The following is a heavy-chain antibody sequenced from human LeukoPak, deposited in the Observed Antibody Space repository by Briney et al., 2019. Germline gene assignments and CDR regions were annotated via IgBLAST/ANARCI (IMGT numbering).Heavy chain of an antibody. V-gene: IGHV1-2*02. CDR2: INPNSGGT. CDR3: ANYYYDSSGYSN. CDR1: GYTFTGYS. J-gene: IGHJ4*02. Sequence: ASVKVSCKASGYTFTGYSMHWVRQAPGQGLEWMGWINPNSGGTNYAQKFQGRVTMTRDTSISTAYMELSRLRSDDTAVYYCANYYYDSSGYSNWGQGTLVTVSS. D-gene: IGHD3-22*01.